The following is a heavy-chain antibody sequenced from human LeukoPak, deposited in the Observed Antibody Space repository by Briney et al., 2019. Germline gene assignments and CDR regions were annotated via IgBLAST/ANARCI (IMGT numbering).Heavy chain of an antibody. Sequence: PGGSLRLSCAASGFTFSSFSMNWVRQAPGKGLERVSSISSSSSHIYYADSVRGRFTISRDNAKNSLYLQMNSLRAEDTAVYYCARGGGLRYFDWLLYREFDYWGQGTLVTVSS. CDR3: ARGGGLRYFDWLLYREFDY. CDR1: GFTFSSFS. J-gene: IGHJ4*02. D-gene: IGHD3-9*01. CDR2: ISSSSSHI. V-gene: IGHV3-21*01.